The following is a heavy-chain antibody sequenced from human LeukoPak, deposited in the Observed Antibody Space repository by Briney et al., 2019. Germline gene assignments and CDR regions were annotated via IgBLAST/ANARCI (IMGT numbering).Heavy chain of an antibody. J-gene: IGHJ5*02. CDR3: ASETVGAPPAAGFDP. CDR2: IYYSGST. D-gene: IGHD6-13*01. CDR1: GGSISSGGCY. V-gene: IGHV4-31*02. Sequence: SQTLCLTCTVSGGSISSGGCYWSWIRQHPGKGLESIVYIYYSGSTYYNPSLKSRATLSVDTSKNQFTLKLSSVTAADTAVSYCASETVGAPPAAGFDPWGQGTLVTVSS.